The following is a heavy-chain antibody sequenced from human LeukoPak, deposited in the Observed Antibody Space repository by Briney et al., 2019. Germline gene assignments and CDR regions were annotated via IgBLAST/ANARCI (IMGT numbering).Heavy chain of an antibody. CDR2: ISYTGST. CDR1: GGSVSSSSCY. V-gene: IGHV4-39*01. Sequence: PSETLSLTCTVSGGSVSSSSCYWGWIRHAPGKRLEWIGSISYTGSTYYNPSLNSRVTISVDTSKNHFSLRLTSVTAADTAVYYCARRLVSRSYYFDYWGQGTLVSVSS. D-gene: IGHD1-26*01. J-gene: IGHJ4*02. CDR3: ARRLVSRSYYFDY.